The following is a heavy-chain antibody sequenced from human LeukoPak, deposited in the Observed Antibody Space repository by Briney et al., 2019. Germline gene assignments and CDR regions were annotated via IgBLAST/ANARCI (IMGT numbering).Heavy chain of an antibody. Sequence: SVKVSCKASGGTFSSYAISWVRQAPGQGLEWMGRIIPIFGTANYAQKFQGRVTITTDESTSTAYMVLSSLRSEDTAVYYCARDGDYGDYADDYWGQGTLVTVSS. D-gene: IGHD4-17*01. CDR2: IIPIFGTA. CDR3: ARDGDYGDYADDY. J-gene: IGHJ4*02. CDR1: GGTFSSYA. V-gene: IGHV1-69*05.